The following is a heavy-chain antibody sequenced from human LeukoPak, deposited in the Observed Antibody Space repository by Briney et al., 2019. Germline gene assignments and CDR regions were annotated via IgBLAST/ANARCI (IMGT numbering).Heavy chain of an antibody. J-gene: IGHJ3*01. CDR2: MDPNSGDT. CDR3: ATRGGLTPNTLAM. Sequence: GASVKVSCKGSGYNFSVYYMHWVRQAPGQGLEWMGWMDPNSGDTIYAPKFQGRRSMTRDTSITTAYMELSSLTFDDSAMYYCATRGGLTPNTLAMWGHGTMVTVPS. D-gene: IGHD2-15*01. CDR1: GYNFSVYY. V-gene: IGHV1-2*02.